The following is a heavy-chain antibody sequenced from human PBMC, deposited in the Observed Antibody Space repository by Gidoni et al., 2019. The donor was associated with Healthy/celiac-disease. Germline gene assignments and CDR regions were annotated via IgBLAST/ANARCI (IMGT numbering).Heavy chain of an antibody. V-gene: IGHV4-34*01. CDR1: GGSFSGYY. CDR3: ARGRGGSGRKYYFDY. D-gene: IGHD2-15*01. J-gene: IGHJ4*02. Sequence: QVQLQQWGAGLLKPSETLSLTCAFYGGSFSGYYWSWIRQPPGKGLEWIGEINHSGSTNYNPSLKSRVTISVDTSKNQFSLKLSSVTAADTAVYYCARGRGGSGRKYYFDYWGQGTLVTVSS. CDR2: INHSGST.